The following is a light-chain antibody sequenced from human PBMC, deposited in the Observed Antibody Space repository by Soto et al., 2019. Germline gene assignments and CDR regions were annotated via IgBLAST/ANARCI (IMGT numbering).Light chain of an antibody. CDR1: QGISSY. J-gene: IGKJ3*01. CDR2: AAS. CDR3: QQYYSYPT. Sequence: AIRMTQSPSSFSASTGDRVTITCRASQGISSYLAWYQQKPGKAPKLLIYAASTLQSGVPSRFSGSGDGTAFTLTISCLQSEDFATYYCQQYYSYPTFGPGTKVDIK. V-gene: IGKV1-8*01.